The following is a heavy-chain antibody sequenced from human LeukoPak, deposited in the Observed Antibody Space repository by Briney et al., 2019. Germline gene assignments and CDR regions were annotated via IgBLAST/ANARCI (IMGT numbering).Heavy chain of an antibody. V-gene: IGHV1-2*02. D-gene: IGHD6-19*01. CDR3: ARVSIAVAGYADY. J-gene: IGHJ4*02. Sequence: GASVKVSCEASGYTFTDYYMHWVRQASGRGLEWMGWINPNSGDTNYAQRFQGRVTMTRDTSISTAYMGLSRLRSDDTAVFYCARVSIAVAGYADYWGQGTLVTVSS. CDR2: INPNSGDT. CDR1: GYTFTDYY.